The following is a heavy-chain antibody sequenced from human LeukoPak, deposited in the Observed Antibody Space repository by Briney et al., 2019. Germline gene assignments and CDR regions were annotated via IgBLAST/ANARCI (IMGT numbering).Heavy chain of an antibody. CDR1: GFTFSDYY. J-gene: IGHJ4*02. V-gene: IGHV3-11*04. CDR2: ISSSGSTI. CDR3: ARDRYGGSYFDY. D-gene: IGHD1-26*01. Sequence: KPGGSLRLSCAASGFTFSDYYMSWIRQAPGKGLEWVSYISSSGSTIYYADSVKGRFTISRDNSKNTLYLQMNSLRAEDTAVYYCARDRYGGSYFDYWGQGTLVTVSS.